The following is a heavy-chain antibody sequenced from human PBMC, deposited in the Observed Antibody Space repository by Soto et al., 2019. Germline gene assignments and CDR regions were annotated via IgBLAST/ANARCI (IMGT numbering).Heavy chain of an antibody. Sequence: SETLSLTCSISGGSISSYYWTWIRQPPGKGLEWIGNIYYTGSTNYSPSLKSRVTISVDESKNQFSLKLSSVTAADTAVYYCARLVPTEGFDSWGQGTLVTVSS. CDR2: IYYTGST. V-gene: IGHV4-59*12. CDR1: GGSISSYY. CDR3: ARLVPTEGFDS. J-gene: IGHJ4*02.